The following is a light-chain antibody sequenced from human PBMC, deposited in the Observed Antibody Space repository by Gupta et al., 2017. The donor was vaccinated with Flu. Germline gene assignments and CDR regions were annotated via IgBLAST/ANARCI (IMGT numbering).Light chain of an antibody. Sequence: SYVLTQPPSLSVAPGQTARMTCGGNNIGSKSVHWYQQKPGQAPVLGVYDDSDRPSGIPERFSGSNSGNTATLTISRVEVGDEADYFCQVWHTTSEVIFGGGTKVTVL. CDR1: NIGSKS. J-gene: IGLJ2*01. V-gene: IGLV3-21*02. CDR2: DDS. CDR3: QVWHTTSEVI.